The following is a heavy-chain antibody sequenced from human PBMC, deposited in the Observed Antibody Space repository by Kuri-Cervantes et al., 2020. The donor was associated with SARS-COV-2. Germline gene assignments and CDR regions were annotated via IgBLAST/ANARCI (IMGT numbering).Heavy chain of an antibody. Sequence: SVKVSCKASGGTFSSYAISWVRQAPGQGLEWMGGTIPIFGTANYAQKFQGRVTITADESTSTAYMELSSLRSEDTAVYYCAKRPAVVRSFDYWGQGTLVTVSS. V-gene: IGHV1-69*13. CDR2: TIPIFGTA. D-gene: IGHD2-15*01. CDR3: AKRPAVVRSFDY. J-gene: IGHJ4*02. CDR1: GGTFSSYA.